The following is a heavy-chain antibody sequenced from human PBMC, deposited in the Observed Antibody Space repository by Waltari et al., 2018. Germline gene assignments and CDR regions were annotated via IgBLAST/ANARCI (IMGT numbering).Heavy chain of an antibody. Sequence: QVQLQQWGAGLLKPSETLSLTCAVYGGSFSGYYWSWIRQPPGKGLGWNGEINHSGSTNTHPSLKSRVTISVDTSKNQFSLKLGSVTAADTAVYYCARWSRGYCSGGSCYWDYGMDVWGQGTTVTVSS. V-gene: IGHV4-34*01. CDR2: INHSGST. CDR1: GGSFSGYY. J-gene: IGHJ6*02. CDR3: ARWSRGYCSGGSCYWDYGMDV. D-gene: IGHD2-15*01.